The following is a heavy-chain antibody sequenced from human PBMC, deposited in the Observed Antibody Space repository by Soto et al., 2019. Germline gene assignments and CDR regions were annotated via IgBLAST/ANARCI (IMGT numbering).Heavy chain of an antibody. V-gene: IGHV1-18*01. J-gene: IGHJ6*02. CDR1: VYTFTSYG. CDR2: ISAYNGNT. D-gene: IGHD3-9*01. Sequence: ASVKVSCKASVYTFTSYGISWVRQAPGQGLAWMGWISAYNGNTNYAQKPQGRVTLTTDTSTSTASMALRRLRSDDTAVYYFARGGRYDILTGYFRYPAPHSMDVWGQGTTVTVSS. CDR3: ARGGRYDILTGYFRYPAPHSMDV.